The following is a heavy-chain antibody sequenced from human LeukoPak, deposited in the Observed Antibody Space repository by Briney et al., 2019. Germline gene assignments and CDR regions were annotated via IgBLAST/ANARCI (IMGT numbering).Heavy chain of an antibody. J-gene: IGHJ3*01. CDR1: GFTFSSYW. Sequence: GGSLRLSCAASGFTFSSYWMHWVRQAPGKGLVWVSHINSDGGSTTYADSVEGRFTISRDNTKNTLYLQMNSLRAEDTAEYSCARDYGDAFDLWGQGTMVTVSS. D-gene: IGHD3-16*01. CDR3: ARDYGDAFDL. V-gene: IGHV3-74*01. CDR2: INSDGGST.